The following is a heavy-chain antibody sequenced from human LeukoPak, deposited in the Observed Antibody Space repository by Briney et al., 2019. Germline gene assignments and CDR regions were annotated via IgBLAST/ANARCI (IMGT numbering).Heavy chain of an antibody. CDR1: GFTFSSYA. D-gene: IGHD3-22*01. J-gene: IGHJ4*02. Sequence: GRSLRLSCAASGFTFSSYAMHWVRQAPGKGLAWVAVISYDGSNKYYADSVKGRFTISRDNSKNTLYLQMNSLRAEDTAVYYCARDFPARDSSGYPQYWGQGTLVTVSS. CDR2: ISYDGSNK. V-gene: IGHV3-30*04. CDR3: ARDFPARDSSGYPQY.